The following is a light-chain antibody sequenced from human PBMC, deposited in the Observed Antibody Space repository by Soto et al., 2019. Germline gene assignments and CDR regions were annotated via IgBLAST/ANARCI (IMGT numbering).Light chain of an antibody. Sequence: QAVVTQPTSASGTLGQRVTISCSGSTSNIGTNTVNWYQQVPGTAPKVLIYGNHQRPSAVPDRFSGSKSGTSASLAISGLQSEDEADYYCAAWDDSVWVFGGGTQLTVL. V-gene: IGLV1-44*01. CDR3: AAWDDSVWV. CDR2: GNH. J-gene: IGLJ3*02. CDR1: TSNIGTNT.